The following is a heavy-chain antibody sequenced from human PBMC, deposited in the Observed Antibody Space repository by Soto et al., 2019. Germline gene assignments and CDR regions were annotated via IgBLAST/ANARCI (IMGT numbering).Heavy chain of an antibody. CDR2: ISSSSSYI. CDR3: ARDPKTEFFGVGAGMDV. D-gene: IGHD1-26*01. CDR1: GFAFSSYS. V-gene: IGHV3-21*01. J-gene: IGHJ6*02. Sequence: PGGSLRLSCAASGFAFSSYSMNWVRQAPGKGLEWVSSISSSSSYIYYADSVKGRFTISRDNAKNSLYLQMNSLRAEDTAVYYCARDPKTEFFGVGAGMDVWGQGPTVTVSS.